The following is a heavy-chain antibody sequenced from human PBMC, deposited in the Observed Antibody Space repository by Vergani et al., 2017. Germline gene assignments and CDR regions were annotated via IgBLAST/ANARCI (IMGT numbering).Heavy chain of an antibody. D-gene: IGHD2-21*01. Sequence: QVHLVESGGGVVQPGRSLRLSCVVSGFTSSYYGMHWVRQAPGKGLEWVAVISYDGTQEYYADSVKGRFTISRDNSKNTLYLQMNSLRAEDTAVYYCARDFPPYCGGDCYSGNAFDIWGQGTMVTVSS. CDR2: ISYDGTQE. CDR3: ARDFPPYCGGDCYSGNAFDI. V-gene: IGHV3-30*03. CDR1: GFTSSYYG. J-gene: IGHJ3*02.